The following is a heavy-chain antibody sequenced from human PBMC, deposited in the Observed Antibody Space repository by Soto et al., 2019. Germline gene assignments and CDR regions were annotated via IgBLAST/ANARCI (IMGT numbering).Heavy chain of an antibody. Sequence: GGSLRLSCAASGFTFNSYGMHWVRQAPGKGLEWVAVISYDGSNKYYADSVKGRFTISRDNSKNTLYLQMNSLRAEDTAVYYCAKEERVFLDYWGQGTLVTVSS. V-gene: IGHV3-30*18. CDR3: AKEERVFLDY. CDR2: ISYDGSNK. D-gene: IGHD3-10*01. CDR1: GFTFNSYG. J-gene: IGHJ4*02.